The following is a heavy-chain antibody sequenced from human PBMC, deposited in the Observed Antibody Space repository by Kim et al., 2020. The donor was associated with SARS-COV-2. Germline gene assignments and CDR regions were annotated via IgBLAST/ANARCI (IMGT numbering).Heavy chain of an antibody. D-gene: IGHD3-10*01. CDR3: ARAPHTMVRGVPYGGMDV. J-gene: IGHJ6*02. CDR2: INPNSGGT. Sequence: ASVKVSCKASGYTFTGYYMHWVRQAPGQGLEWMGWINPNSGGTNYAQKFQGWVTMTRDTSISTAYMELSRLRSDDTAVYYCARAPHTMVRGVPYGGMDVWGQGTTVTVSS. V-gene: IGHV1-2*04. CDR1: GYTFTGYY.